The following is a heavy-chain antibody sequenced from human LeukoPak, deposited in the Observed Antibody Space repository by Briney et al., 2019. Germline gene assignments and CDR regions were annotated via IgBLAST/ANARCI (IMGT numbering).Heavy chain of an antibody. CDR2: ISSNGGST. CDR3: VKARASSSWEVYYYYYGMDV. CDR1: GFTFSSYA. Sequence: TGGSLRLSCSASGFTFSSYAMHSVRQAPGKGLEYVSAISSNGGSTYYADSVKGRFTISRDNSKNTLYLLMSSLRAEDTAVYYCVKARASSSWEVYYYYYGMDVWGQGTTVTVSS. V-gene: IGHV3-64D*09. J-gene: IGHJ6*02. D-gene: IGHD6-13*01.